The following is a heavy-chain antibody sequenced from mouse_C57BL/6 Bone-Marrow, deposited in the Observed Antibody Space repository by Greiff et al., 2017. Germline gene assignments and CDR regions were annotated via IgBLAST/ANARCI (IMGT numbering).Heavy chain of an antibody. V-gene: IGHV3-6*01. J-gene: IGHJ2*01. CDR1: GYSITSGYY. Sequence: EVQLVESGPGLVKPSQSLSLTCSVTGYSITSGYYWNWIRQFPGNKLEWMGYISYDGSNNYNPSLKNRISITRDTSKNQFFLKLNSVTTEDTATYYCAREDDGYYFYWGQGTTLTVSS. CDR2: ISYDGSN. D-gene: IGHD2-3*01. CDR3: AREDDGYYFY.